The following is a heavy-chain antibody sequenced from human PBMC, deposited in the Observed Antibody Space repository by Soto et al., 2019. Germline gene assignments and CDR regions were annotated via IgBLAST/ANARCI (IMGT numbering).Heavy chain of an antibody. Sequence: QVQLVESGGDMVQPGRSLRLSCVASGFTFRDYSMHWVRQAPGKGLEWLAVISYDGSTQYYADSVKGRFTVSRDNSKNTLYLQMDSLRAEDTAVYFCARDYDIWCRLPDYWGQGTLVTVSS. J-gene: IGHJ4*02. CDR2: ISYDGSTQ. D-gene: IGHD3-9*01. V-gene: IGHV3-30-3*01. CDR3: ARDYDIWCRLPDY. CDR1: GFTFRDYS.